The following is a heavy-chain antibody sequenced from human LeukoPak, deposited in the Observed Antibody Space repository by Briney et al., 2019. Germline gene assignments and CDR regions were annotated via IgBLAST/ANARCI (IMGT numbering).Heavy chain of an antibody. Sequence: ASVKVSCKVSGYTLTELSMHWVRQAPGKGLEWMGDFDPEDGETIYAQKFQGRVTMTEDTSTDTAYMELSSLRSEDTAVYYCATAYSSSWYNYYWGQGTLVTVSS. CDR1: GYTLTELS. D-gene: IGHD6-13*01. J-gene: IGHJ4*02. CDR2: FDPEDGET. V-gene: IGHV1-24*01. CDR3: ATAYSSSWYNYY.